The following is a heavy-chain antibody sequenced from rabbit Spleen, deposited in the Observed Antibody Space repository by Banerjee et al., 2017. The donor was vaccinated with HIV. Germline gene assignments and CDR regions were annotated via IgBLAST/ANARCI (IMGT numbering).Heavy chain of an antibody. D-gene: IGHD8-1*01. J-gene: IGHJ3*01. CDR2: IDTGSSGFT. V-gene: IGHV1S40*01. CDR1: GVSFSVSSY. Sequence: QSLEESGGDLVKPGASLTLTCIASGVSFSVSSYICWVRQAPGKGLEWIACIDTGSSGFTYFASWAKGRFTISKTSSTTVTLQMTSLTAADTATYFCARSNYDGSWYYHTRWDLWGQGTLVTVS. CDR3: ARSNYDGSWYYHTRWDL.